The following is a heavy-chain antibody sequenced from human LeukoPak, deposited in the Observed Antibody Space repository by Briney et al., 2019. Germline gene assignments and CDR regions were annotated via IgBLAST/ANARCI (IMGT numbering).Heavy chain of an antibody. CDR3: ARDSFYDSSGYYYFDY. CDR1: GGSISSYY. CDR2: IYTSGST. V-gene: IGHV4-4*07. Sequence: SETLSLTCTVSGGSISSYYWSWIRQPAGKGLEWIGRIYTSGSTNYNPSLKSRVTMSVDTSKNQFSLKLSSVTAADTAVYYCARDSFYDSSGYYYFDYWGQGTLVTVSS. J-gene: IGHJ4*02. D-gene: IGHD3-22*01.